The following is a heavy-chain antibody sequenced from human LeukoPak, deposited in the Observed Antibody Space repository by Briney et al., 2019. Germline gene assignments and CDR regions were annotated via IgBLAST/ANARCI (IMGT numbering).Heavy chain of an antibody. CDR2: FITYNGNT. D-gene: IGHD1-1*01. V-gene: IGHV1-18*01. CDR3: ALNPSHWKYYYYMDV. Sequence: ASVKVSCKCSGFTFSSYAITWVRQAPGQGLEWMGWFITYNGNTNYAQQFQGRVTITTDESTSTAYMELSSLRSEDTAVYYCALNPSHWKYYYYMDVWGKGTTVTVSS. J-gene: IGHJ6*03. CDR1: GFTFSSYA.